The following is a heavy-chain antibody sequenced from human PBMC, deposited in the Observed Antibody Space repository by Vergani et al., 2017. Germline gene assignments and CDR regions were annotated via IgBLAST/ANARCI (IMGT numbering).Heavy chain of an antibody. Sequence: QVQLVESGGGVVQPGRSLRLSCAASGFTFSSYGMHWVRQAPDKGLEWVAVIWYDGSNKYYADSVKGRFTISRDNSKNTLYLQMNSLRAEDTAVYYCARDRGIAAAGTGPRGAFDIWGQGTMVTVSS. J-gene: IGHJ3*02. CDR1: GFTFSSYG. V-gene: IGHV3-33*01. D-gene: IGHD6-13*01. CDR2: IWYDGSNK. CDR3: ARDRGIAAAGTGPRGAFDI.